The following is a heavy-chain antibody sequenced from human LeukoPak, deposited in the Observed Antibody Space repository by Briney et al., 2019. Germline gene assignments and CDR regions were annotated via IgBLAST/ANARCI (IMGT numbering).Heavy chain of an antibody. D-gene: IGHD6-13*01. Sequence: GGSLRLSCAASGFTFSSYWMSWVRQAPGKGLEWVANIKQDGSEKYYVDSVKGRFTISRDNAKNSLYLQMNSLRAEDTAVYYCARGHSSSPNWFDPWGQGTLVTVSS. CDR3: ARGHSSSPNWFDP. CDR1: GFTFSSYW. V-gene: IGHV3-7*04. J-gene: IGHJ5*02. CDR2: IKQDGSEK.